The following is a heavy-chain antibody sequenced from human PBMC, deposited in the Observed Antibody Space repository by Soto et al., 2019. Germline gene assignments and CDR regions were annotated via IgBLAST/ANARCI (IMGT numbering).Heavy chain of an antibody. CDR1: GGSISSSSYY. Sequence: SETLSLTCTVSGGSISSSSYYWGWIRQPPGKGLEWIGSIYYSGSTYYNPSLKSRVTISVDTSKNQFSLKLSSVTAADTAVYYCARIIAAAGGYYFYYYRDVWGKGTTVTVSS. J-gene: IGHJ6*03. V-gene: IGHV4-39*01. D-gene: IGHD6-13*01. CDR3: ARIIAAAGGYYFYYYRDV. CDR2: IYYSGST.